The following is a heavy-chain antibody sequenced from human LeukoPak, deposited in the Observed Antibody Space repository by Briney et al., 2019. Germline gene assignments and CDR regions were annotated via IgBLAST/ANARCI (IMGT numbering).Heavy chain of an antibody. CDR2: ISYDGSNK. V-gene: IGHV3-30*18. CDR1: GFTFSSYN. D-gene: IGHD3-10*01. CDR3: AKELNDGSGSYYITYYFDY. J-gene: IGHJ4*02. Sequence: GGSLRLSCAASGFTFSSYNMNWVRQAPGKGLEWVAVISYDGSNKYYADSVKGRLTISRDNSKNTLYLQMNSLRAEDTAVYYCAKELNDGSGSYYITYYFDYWGQGTLVTVSS.